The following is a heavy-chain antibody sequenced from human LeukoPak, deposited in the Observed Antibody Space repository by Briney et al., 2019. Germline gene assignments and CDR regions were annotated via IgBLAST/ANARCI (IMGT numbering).Heavy chain of an antibody. CDR3: ARYAVFGSSANWFDP. D-gene: IGHD3-3*01. V-gene: IGHV4-31*03. CDR2: IYYSGST. Sequence: PSQTLSLTCTVSGGSISSGGYYWSWLRQHPGRGLEWIGYIYYSGSTYYNPSLKSRVTISVDTSKNQFSLKLSSVTAADTAVYYCARYAVFGSSANWFDPWGQGTLVTVSS. J-gene: IGHJ5*02. CDR1: GGSISSGGYY.